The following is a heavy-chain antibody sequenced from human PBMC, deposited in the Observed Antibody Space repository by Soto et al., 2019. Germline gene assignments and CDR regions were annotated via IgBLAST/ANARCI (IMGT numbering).Heavy chain of an antibody. D-gene: IGHD3-10*01. CDR1: GFTFSSYG. J-gene: IGHJ3*02. V-gene: IGHV3-30*18. CDR2: ISYDGSNK. Sequence: QVQLVESGGGVVQPGRSLRLSCAASGFTFSSYGMHWVRQAPGKGLEWVAVISYDGSNKYYADSVKGRFTISRDNSKNTLYLQMNSLRAEDTAVYYCAKDDAPPYYYGSGSSDAFDIWGQGTMVTVSS. CDR3: AKDDAPPYYYGSGSSDAFDI.